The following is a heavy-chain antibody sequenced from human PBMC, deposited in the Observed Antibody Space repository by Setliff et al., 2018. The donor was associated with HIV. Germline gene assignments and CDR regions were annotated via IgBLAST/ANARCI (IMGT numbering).Heavy chain of an antibody. CDR3: ATDCAVVGGTGSLDS. Sequence: ASVKVSCKASGYTFTSYYMHWVRQAPGQGLEWMGIINPSGGKTTYAQKFQERVTITRDMSTSTAYMELNSLRSEDTAVYYCATDCAVVGGTGSLDSWGQGTLVTVSS. J-gene: IGHJ4*02. CDR2: INPSGGKT. D-gene: IGHD1-26*01. CDR1: GYTFTSYY. V-gene: IGHV1-46*01.